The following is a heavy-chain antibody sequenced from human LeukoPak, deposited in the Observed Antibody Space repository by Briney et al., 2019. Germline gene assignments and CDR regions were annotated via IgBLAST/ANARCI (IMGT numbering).Heavy chain of an antibody. CDR1: GFTVSSNY. CDR3: ARGIAAAGTRGRGYYFDY. Sequence: QPGGSLRLSCAASGFTVSSNYMSWVRQAPGKGLEWVSVIYSGGSTYYADSVKGRFTISRDNSKNTLYLQINSLRAEDTAVYYCARGIAAAGTRGRGYYFDYWGQGTLVTVSS. J-gene: IGHJ4*02. CDR2: IYSGGST. D-gene: IGHD6-13*01. V-gene: IGHV3-66*01.